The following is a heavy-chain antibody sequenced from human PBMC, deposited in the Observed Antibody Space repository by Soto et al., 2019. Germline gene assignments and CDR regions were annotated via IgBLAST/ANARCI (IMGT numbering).Heavy chain of an antibody. Sequence: ASVKVSCKASGGTFSSYTISWVRQAPGQGLEWMGWISAYNGNTNYAQKLQGRVTMTTDTSTSTAYMELRSLRSDDTAVYYRARGAPFVVVVAATSVTLDYWGQGTLVTVSS. J-gene: IGHJ4*02. CDR1: GGTFSSYT. CDR2: ISAYNGNT. V-gene: IGHV1-18*01. D-gene: IGHD2-15*01. CDR3: ARGAPFVVVVAATSVTLDY.